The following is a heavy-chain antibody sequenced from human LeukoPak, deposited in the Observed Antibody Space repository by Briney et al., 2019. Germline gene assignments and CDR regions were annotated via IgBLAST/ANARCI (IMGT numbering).Heavy chain of an antibody. CDR2: INHSGST. CDR3: ARSVPAIYYFDY. Sequence: SETLSLTCAVYGGFFSGYYWSWIRQPPGKGLEWIGEINHSGSTNYNPSLKSRVTISVDTSKNQFSLKLSSVTAADTAVYYCARSVPAIYYFDYWGQGTLVTVSS. D-gene: IGHD5-18*01. J-gene: IGHJ4*02. CDR1: GGFFSGYY. V-gene: IGHV4-34*01.